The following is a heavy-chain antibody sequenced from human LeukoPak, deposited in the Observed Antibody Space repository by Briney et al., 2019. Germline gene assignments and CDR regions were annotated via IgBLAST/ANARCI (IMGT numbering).Heavy chain of an antibody. Sequence: PVKVSCKASGGTFSSYAISWVRQAPGQGLEWMGGIIPIFGTANYAQKFQGRVTITADESTSTAYMELSSLRSEDTAVYYCASPVKYYDTWSGYPPFDYWGQGTLVTVSS. CDR1: GGTFSSYA. J-gene: IGHJ4*02. CDR3: ASPVKYYDTWSGYPPFDY. D-gene: IGHD3-3*01. CDR2: IIPIFGTA. V-gene: IGHV1-69*13.